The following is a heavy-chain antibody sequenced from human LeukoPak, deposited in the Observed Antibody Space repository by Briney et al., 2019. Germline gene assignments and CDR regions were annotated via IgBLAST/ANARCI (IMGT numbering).Heavy chain of an antibody. Sequence: GGSLRLSCAASGFTFSSYWMHWVRQAPGKGLVWVSRINSDGSSTSYADSVKGRFTISRDNAKNTLYLQMNSLRAEDTAVYYCAREGATMVRGVIIYGGFDYWGQGTLVTVSS. D-gene: IGHD3-10*01. J-gene: IGHJ4*02. CDR3: AREGATMVRGVIIYGGFDY. CDR2: INSDGSST. CDR1: GFTFSSYW. V-gene: IGHV3-74*01.